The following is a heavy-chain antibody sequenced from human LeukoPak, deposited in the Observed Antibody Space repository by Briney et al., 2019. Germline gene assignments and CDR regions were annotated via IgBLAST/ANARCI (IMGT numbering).Heavy chain of an antibody. CDR1: GGSFSGYY. J-gene: IGHJ4*02. Sequence: SETLSLTCGVYGGSFSGYYWSWIRQPPGKGLEWIGEINPRGSTNYNPSLKRRVTLSADTSKSQFSLTLNSVTAADTAVYYCARRRLGYYFDYWGQGTLVTVSS. CDR2: INPRGST. V-gene: IGHV4-34*01. D-gene: IGHD6-13*01. CDR3: ARRRLGYYFDY.